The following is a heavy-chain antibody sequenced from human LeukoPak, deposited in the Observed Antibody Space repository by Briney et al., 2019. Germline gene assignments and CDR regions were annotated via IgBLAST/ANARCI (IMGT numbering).Heavy chain of an antibody. CDR2: IIPNFGTA. CDR3: ARDHCSGGSCTFDY. J-gene: IGHJ4*02. D-gene: IGHD2-15*01. Sequence: ASVKVSCKASGGTFSSYAISWVRHAPGQRVEWMGGIIPNFGTANYAQRFQGRVTITTDESTSTAYMELSSLRSEDTAVYYCARDHCSGGSCTFDYWGQGTLVTVSS. CDR1: GGTFSSYA. V-gene: IGHV1-69*05.